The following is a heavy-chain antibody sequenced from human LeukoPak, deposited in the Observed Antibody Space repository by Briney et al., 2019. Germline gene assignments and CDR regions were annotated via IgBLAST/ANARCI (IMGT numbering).Heavy chain of an antibody. V-gene: IGHV3-23*01. D-gene: IGHD6-19*01. CDR1: GFTFSSYA. Sequence: GGSLRLSCAASGFTFSSYAMSWVRQAPGKGLEWVSGTSGSGGNKYYTDSVKGRFTISRDNSKNMLYLQMNSLRAEDTAVYYCAKAAGYSSGSYADYWGQGTLVTVSS. CDR2: TSGSGGNK. J-gene: IGHJ4*02. CDR3: AKAAGYSSGSYADY.